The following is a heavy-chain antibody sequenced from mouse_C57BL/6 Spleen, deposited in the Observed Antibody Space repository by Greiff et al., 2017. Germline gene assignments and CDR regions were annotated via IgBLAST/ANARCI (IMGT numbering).Heavy chain of an antibody. CDR3: ARSTYYSNYEDYAMDY. D-gene: IGHD2-5*01. CDR1: GYTFTSYG. Sequence: QVQLQQSGAELARPGASVKLSCKASGYTFTSYGISWVKQRTGQGLEWIGEIYPRSGNTYYNEKFKGKATLTADKSSSTAYMELRSLTSEDSAVYFCARSTYYSNYEDYAMDYWGQGTSVTFSS. CDR2: IYPRSGNT. J-gene: IGHJ4*01. V-gene: IGHV1-81*01.